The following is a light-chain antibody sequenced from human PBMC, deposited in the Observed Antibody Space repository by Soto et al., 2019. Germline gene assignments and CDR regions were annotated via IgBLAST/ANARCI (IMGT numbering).Light chain of an antibody. CDR3: QQYHTYWT. Sequence: DIQMTQSPSTLSASVGDRVTITCRASQSISTWLAWYQQKAGKAPKLLIYKASSLETGVPSRFSGSGSGTEFTLTSSSLQPDDFATYYCQQYHTYWTFGQGTKVDIK. CDR1: QSISTW. V-gene: IGKV1-5*03. CDR2: KAS. J-gene: IGKJ1*01.